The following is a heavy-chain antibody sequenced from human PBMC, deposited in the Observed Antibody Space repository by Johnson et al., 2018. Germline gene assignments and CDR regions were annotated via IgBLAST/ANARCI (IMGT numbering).Heavy chain of an antibody. V-gene: IGHV3-53*01. CDR2: ISSGGST. D-gene: IGHD5-24*01. CDR1: GFTVSGNY. Sequence: VQLVESGGGLIQPGGSLRLSCAASGFTVSGNYMTWVRQAPGRGLEWVSIISSGGSTVYADSVKGRFTISRDSSKHTLLLQLNSLRAEDTAVYYCARDGRWPHGAFDIWGQGTMVTVSS. J-gene: IGHJ3*02. CDR3: ARDGRWPHGAFDI.